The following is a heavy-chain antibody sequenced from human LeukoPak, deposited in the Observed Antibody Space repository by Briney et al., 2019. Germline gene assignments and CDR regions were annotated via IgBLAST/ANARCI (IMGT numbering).Heavy chain of an antibody. D-gene: IGHD3-10*01. V-gene: IGHV4-59*01. CDR3: ARAGRDSGTYWTFFEY. CDR2: IFQYGST. Sequence: SETLSLTCTVSDDSISRYYWSWIRQPPGKGLEWIGYIFQYGSTNYNPSLKSRVTISLDTSKNQLSLKLTSVTAADTAVYYCARAGRDSGTYWTFFEYWGQGNLVTVSS. CDR1: DDSISRYY. J-gene: IGHJ4*02.